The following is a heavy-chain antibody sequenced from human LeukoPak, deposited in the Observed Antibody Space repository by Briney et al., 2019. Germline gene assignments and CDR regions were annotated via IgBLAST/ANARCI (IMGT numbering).Heavy chain of an antibody. CDR3: ARGNRGGELLAANWFDP. J-gene: IGHJ5*02. D-gene: IGHD1-26*01. V-gene: IGHV1-69*13. Sequence: GASVKVSCTASGGTFSSYAISWVRQAPGQGLEWMGGIIPIFGTANYAQKFQGRVTITADESTSTAYMELSSLRSEDTAVYYCARGNRGGELLAANWFDPWGQGTLVTVSS. CDR2: IIPIFGTA. CDR1: GGTFSSYA.